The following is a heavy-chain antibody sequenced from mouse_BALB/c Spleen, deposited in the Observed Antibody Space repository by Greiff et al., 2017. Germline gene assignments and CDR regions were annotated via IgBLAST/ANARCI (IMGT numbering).Heavy chain of an antibody. D-gene: IGHD2-10*01. CDR1: GYTFTSYW. J-gene: IGHJ4*01. CDR2: INPSTGYT. V-gene: IGHV1-7*01. Sequence: VKLQESGAELAKPGASVKMSCKASGYTFTSYWMHWVKQRPGQGLEWIGYINPSTGYTEYNQKFKDKATLTADKSSSTAYMQLSSLTSEDSAVYYCARSLLVYAMDYWGQGTSVTVSS. CDR3: ARSLLVYAMDY.